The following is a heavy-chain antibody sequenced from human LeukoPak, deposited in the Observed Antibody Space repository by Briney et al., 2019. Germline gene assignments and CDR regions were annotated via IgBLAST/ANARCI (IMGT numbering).Heavy chain of an antibody. CDR2: SNPNSGGT. V-gene: IGHV1-2*02. D-gene: IGHD1-26*01. J-gene: IGHJ3*02. Sequence: ASVKVSCKASVYTFTGYYMHWVRQAPGQGLEWMGWSNPNSGGTNYAQKFQGRVTMTRDTSISTAYMELSRLRSDDTAVYYCARGGSYNYGFNAFDIWGQGTMVTVSS. CDR3: ARGGSYNYGFNAFDI. CDR1: VYTFTGYY.